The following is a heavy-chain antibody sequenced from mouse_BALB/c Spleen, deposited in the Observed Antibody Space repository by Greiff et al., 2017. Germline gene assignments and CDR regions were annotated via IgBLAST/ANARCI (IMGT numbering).Heavy chain of an antibody. CDR3: ACSGFPQLGQGAWFAY. CDR1: GFNFKDTY. V-gene: IGHV14-3*02. D-gene: IGHD4-1*02. Sequence: EVQLQQSGAELVKPGASVKLSCTASGFNFKDTYMHWVKQRPEQGLEWIGRIDPANGNTKYDPKFQGKATITADTSSNTAYMQLSSLTSEDTAVYYGACSGFPQLGQGAWFAYWGQGTLVTVSA. J-gene: IGHJ3*01. CDR2: IDPANGNT.